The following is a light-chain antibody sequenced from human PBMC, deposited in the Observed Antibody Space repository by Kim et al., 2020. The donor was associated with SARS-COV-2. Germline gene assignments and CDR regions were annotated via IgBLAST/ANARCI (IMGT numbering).Light chain of an antibody. CDR3: QQYSSSPAT. CDR2: GAS. J-gene: IGKJ1*01. V-gene: IGKV3-20*01. Sequence: SPAQRATLSARTSKSVSSNYLAWYQQKPGQSPRLLIYGASSRATGIPDRFSGSGSGTDFTLTITRLEPEDFTVYYCQQYSSSPATFGQGTKVDIK. CDR1: KSVSSNY.